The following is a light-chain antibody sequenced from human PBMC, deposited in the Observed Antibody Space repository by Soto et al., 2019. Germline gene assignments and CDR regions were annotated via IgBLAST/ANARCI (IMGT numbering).Light chain of an antibody. CDR1: SSGIGGYYY. CDR3: TSYSSSSTFYV. CDR2: QVT. V-gene: IGLV2-14*01. J-gene: IGLJ1*01. Sequence: QSVLTQPASVSGSPGQSITISCTGTSSGIGGYYYVSWYQHHPGKAPKLMIYQVTNRPSGVSHRFSGSKSGNTASLTISGLQAEDEADYYCTSYSSSSTFYVFGPGTKVTVL.